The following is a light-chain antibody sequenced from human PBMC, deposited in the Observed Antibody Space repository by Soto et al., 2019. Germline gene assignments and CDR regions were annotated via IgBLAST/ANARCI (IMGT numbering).Light chain of an antibody. CDR1: QTVSSF. CDR3: QQRGD. CDR2: DVS. Sequence: EIVLTQSPATLSLSPGERATLSCRASQTVSSFLAWYQQKPGQAPRLLIYDVSNRATGIAARFSGSGSGTDFTLTISSLEPEDFAVYYCQQRGDFGGGTKVEIK. J-gene: IGKJ4*01. V-gene: IGKV3-11*01.